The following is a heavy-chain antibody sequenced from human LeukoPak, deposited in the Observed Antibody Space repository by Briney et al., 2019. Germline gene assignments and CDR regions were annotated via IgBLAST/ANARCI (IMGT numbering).Heavy chain of an antibody. V-gene: IGHV4-38-2*01. CDR3: ARHDFYSNYPHNWFDP. D-gene: IGHD4-11*01. Sequence: SETLSLTCAVSGYSISSGYYWGWIRQPPGKGLEWIGSFYHSGHSYYNPSLKSRVSISVDTSKNQFSLTLSSVTAADTALYYCARHDFYSNYPHNWFDPWGQGTLVTVSS. CDR1: GYSISSGYY. CDR2: FYHSGHS. J-gene: IGHJ5*02.